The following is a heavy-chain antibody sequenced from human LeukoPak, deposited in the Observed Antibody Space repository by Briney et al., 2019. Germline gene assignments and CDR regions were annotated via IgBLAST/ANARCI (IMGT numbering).Heavy chain of an antibody. D-gene: IGHD3-22*01. J-gene: IGHJ1*01. V-gene: IGHV3-9*01. CDR3: AKANYYDSSGYYQH. Sequence: GGSLRLSCAASGFTFDDYAMHWVRHAPGKGLEWVSGISWNSGSMGYADSVKGRFTISRDNAKNSLYLQMNSLRAEDTTLYYCAKANYYDSSGYYQHWGQGTLVTVSS. CDR2: ISWNSGSM. CDR1: GFTFDDYA.